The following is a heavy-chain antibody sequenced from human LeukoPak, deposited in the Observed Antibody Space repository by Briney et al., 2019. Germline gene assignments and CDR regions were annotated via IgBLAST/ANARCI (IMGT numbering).Heavy chain of an antibody. CDR3: AKPPLSGQWQRFDY. D-gene: IGHD6-19*01. CDR2: ISGSGDTT. Sequence: PGGSLRLSCAASGFTFGSYAISWVRQAPGRGLEWVSTISGSGDTTYYADSVKGRFTISRDNSKSTLSLQMNSLRADDTAIYFCAKPPLSGQWQRFDYWGHGTLVTVSS. J-gene: IGHJ4*01. V-gene: IGHV3-23*01. CDR1: GFTFGSYA.